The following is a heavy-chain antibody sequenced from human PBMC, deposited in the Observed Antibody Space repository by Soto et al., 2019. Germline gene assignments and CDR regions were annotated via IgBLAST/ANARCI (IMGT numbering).Heavy chain of an antibody. Sequence: GGSLRLSCAASGFTFSDYWMSWVRQAPGKGPEWVANIKGDGSVTQYVASVEGRFTISRDNAKYSLYLQMNSLRVEDTALYYCVIPTRSVRGMGVWGQGTTVTVSS. CDR2: IKGDGSVT. J-gene: IGHJ6*02. D-gene: IGHD6-6*01. CDR1: GFTFSDYW. V-gene: IGHV3-7*03. CDR3: VIPTRSVRGMGV.